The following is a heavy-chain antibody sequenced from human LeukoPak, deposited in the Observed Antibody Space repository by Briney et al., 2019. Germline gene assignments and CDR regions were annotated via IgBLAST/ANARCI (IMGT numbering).Heavy chain of an antibody. V-gene: IGHV3-43*02. Sequence: GGSLRLSCAASGFTFDDYAIHWVRQAPGKGLEWVSLIRADGITTYYGDSVKGRFTISRDSSKNSLYLQMNSLKTEDSALYYCAKDYYWGQGTLVTVSS. CDR1: GFTFDDYA. CDR2: IRADGITT. CDR3: AKDYY. J-gene: IGHJ4*02.